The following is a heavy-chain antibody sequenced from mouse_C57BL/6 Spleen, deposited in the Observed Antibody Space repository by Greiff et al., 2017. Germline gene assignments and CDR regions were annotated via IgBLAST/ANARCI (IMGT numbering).Heavy chain of an antibody. J-gene: IGHJ2*01. CDR3: ARSHYCGSFYFDY. CDR1: GYTFTSYW. Sequence: QVQLKQPGAELVKPGASVKLSCKASGYTFTSYWMHWVKQRPGQGLEWTGMIHPNSGSTNYNEKFKSKATLPVDKSSSTAYMQLSSLTSEDSAVYYCARSHYCGSFYFDYWGQGTTLTVSS. D-gene: IGHD1-1*01. CDR2: IHPNSGST. V-gene: IGHV1-64*01.